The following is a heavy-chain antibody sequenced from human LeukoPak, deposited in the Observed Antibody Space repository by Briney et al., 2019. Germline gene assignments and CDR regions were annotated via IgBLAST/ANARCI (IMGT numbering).Heavy chain of an antibody. V-gene: IGHV1-69*04. CDR2: IIPILGIA. Sequence: SVKVSCKASGGTFSSYAISWVRQAPGQGLEWMGRIIPILGIANYAQKFQGRVTITADKSTSTAYMELSSLRSEDTAVYYCAKDSVDLQITIFGSSDYWGQGTLVTVSS. CDR3: AKDSVDLQITIFGSSDY. CDR1: GGTFSSYA. D-gene: IGHD3-3*01. J-gene: IGHJ4*02.